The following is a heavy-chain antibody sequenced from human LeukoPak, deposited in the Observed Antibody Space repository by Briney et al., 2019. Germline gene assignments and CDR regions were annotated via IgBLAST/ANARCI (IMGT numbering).Heavy chain of an antibody. CDR2: IYYSGST. CDR3: ARHRGSSSEFDP. D-gene: IGHD6-6*01. J-gene: IGHJ5*02. V-gene: IGHV4-61*01. Sequence: SETLSLTCSVSGGSVSSGSYYWSWIRQPPGKGLEWIGYIYYSGSTNYNPSLKSRVTMSVDTSKNQFSLKLSSVTAADTAVYYCARHRGSSSEFDPWGLGTLVTISS. CDR1: GGSVSSGSYY.